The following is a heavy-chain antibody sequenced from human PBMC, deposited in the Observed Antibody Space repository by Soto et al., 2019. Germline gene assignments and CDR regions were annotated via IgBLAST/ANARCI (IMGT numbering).Heavy chain of an antibody. Sequence: SETLSLTCTVSGDSISTFYWSWFRQPPGKGLEWIGYIYYTGSTNYNPSLKSRVTMSVDTSKKQFSLKLTSVNAADTAVYDCARQRGNDFGDWCQGSLVTVAS. V-gene: IGHV4-59*01. D-gene: IGHD3-10*01. CDR1: GDSISTFY. J-gene: IGHJ4*02. CDR3: ARQRGNDFGD. CDR2: IYYTGST.